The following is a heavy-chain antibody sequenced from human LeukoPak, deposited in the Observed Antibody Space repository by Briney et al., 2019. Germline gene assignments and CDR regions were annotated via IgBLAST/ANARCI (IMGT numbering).Heavy chain of an antibody. CDR3: ARSGSYLYNWFDP. Sequence: PGGPLRLSCAASGFTFDDYAMHWVRQAPGKGLEWVSGISWNSGSIGYADSVKGRFTISRDNAKNSLYLQMNSLRAEDTALYYCARSGSYLYNWFDPWGQGTLVTVSS. V-gene: IGHV3-9*01. CDR2: ISWNSGSI. CDR1: GFTFDDYA. D-gene: IGHD3-22*01. J-gene: IGHJ5*02.